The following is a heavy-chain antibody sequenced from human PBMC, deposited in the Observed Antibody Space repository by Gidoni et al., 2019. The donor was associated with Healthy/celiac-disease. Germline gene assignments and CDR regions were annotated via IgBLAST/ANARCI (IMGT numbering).Heavy chain of an antibody. CDR3: ARHSRATYDFWSGYYPVYDAFDI. Sequence: EVQLGQSGAEGTKPGESLKISCKGSGYSCTSYWIGWVRQMPGTGLEWMGIIYPGDSDTRYSPSFQGPATISADNSISTAYLQWSSLKASDTAMYYCARHSRATYDFWSGYYPVYDAFDIWGQGTMVTVSS. J-gene: IGHJ3*02. CDR1: GYSCTSYW. D-gene: IGHD3-3*01. V-gene: IGHV5-51*01. CDR2: IYPGDSDT.